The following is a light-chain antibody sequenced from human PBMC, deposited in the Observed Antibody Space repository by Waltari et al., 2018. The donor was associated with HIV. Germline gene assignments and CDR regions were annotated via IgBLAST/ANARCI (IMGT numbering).Light chain of an antibody. CDR3: QQSYTTPIT. Sequence: DIQMTQSPSSLSASVGDRVTITCRASQTISSYLNWYQQTPGKAPKLLIYAASSLQSGVPSRFSGSGSGTDFTLTISSLQPEDFATYYCQQSYTTPITFGQGTRLEIK. CDR1: QTISSY. CDR2: AAS. J-gene: IGKJ5*01. V-gene: IGKV1-39*01.